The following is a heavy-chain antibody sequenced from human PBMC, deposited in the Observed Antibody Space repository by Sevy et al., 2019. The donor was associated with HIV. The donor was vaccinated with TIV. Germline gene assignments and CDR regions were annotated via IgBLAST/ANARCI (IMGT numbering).Heavy chain of an antibody. CDR3: AKDLAYESSGYHDY. D-gene: IGHD3-22*01. Sequence: GGSLRLSCSASGFTFRSYAMNWVRQAPGKGLEWVSAITANGGSTYYADSVKGRFTISRDNSKSTLYLQMNSLRAEDTALYYCAKDLAYESSGYHDYWGQGTLVTVSS. CDR2: ITANGGST. CDR1: GFTFRSYA. J-gene: IGHJ4*02. V-gene: IGHV3-23*01.